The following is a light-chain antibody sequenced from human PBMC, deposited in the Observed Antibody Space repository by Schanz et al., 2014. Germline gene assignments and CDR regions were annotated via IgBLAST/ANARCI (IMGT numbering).Light chain of an antibody. CDR2: GAS. CDR1: QSVSSY. J-gene: IGKJ4*01. CDR3: QQRSVWPRT. V-gene: IGKV3-11*01. Sequence: EVVLTQSPATLSLSPGERATLSCRASQSVSSYLAWYQQKPGQAPRLLIYGASTRATGVPARFSGSGSGTYFTLSISSLQSEDFAVYYCQQRSVWPRTFGGGTKVEIK.